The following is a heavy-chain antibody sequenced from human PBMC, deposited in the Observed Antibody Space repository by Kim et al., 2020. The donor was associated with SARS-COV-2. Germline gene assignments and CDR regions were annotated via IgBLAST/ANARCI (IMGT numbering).Heavy chain of an antibody. CDR3: ARQPLKYSSSWLGDAFDI. CDR2: IYPGDSDT. CDR1: GYSFTSYW. D-gene: IGHD6-13*01. J-gene: IGHJ3*02. V-gene: IGHV5-51*01. Sequence: GESLKISCKGSGYSFTSYWIGWVRQMPGKGLEWMGIIYPGDSDTRYSPSFQGQVTISADKSISTAYLQWSSLKASDTAMYYCARQPLKYSSSWLGDAFDIWGQGTMVTVSS.